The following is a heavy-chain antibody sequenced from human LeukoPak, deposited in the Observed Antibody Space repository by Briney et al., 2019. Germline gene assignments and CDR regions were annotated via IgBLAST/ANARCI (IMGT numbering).Heavy chain of an antibody. D-gene: IGHD4-11*01. J-gene: IGHJ5*02. CDR3: AHSYLYSNKLNWFDP. V-gene: IGHV2-5*02. CDR2: IYWDDDK. Sequence: KASGPTLLKPTRPLPLTCTFSGFSLSTSGGGVGWIRQPPGKGVEWLALIYWDDDKRYSPSLKSRLTITKDTSKNQVVLTMTNMDPVDTATYYCAHSYLYSNKLNWFDPWGQGTLVTVST. CDR1: GFSLSTSGGG.